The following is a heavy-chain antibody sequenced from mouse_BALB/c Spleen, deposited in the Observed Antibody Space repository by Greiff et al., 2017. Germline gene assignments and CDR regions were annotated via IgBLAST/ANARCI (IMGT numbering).Heavy chain of an antibody. CDR1: GYSITSGYS. D-gene: IGHD2-3*01. J-gene: IGHJ4*01. CDR2: IHYSGST. CDR3: ATPDGYYDAMDY. Sequence: DVQLQESGPDLVKPSQSLSLTCTVTGYSITSGYSWPWIRQFPGNKLEWMGYIHYSGSTNYNPSLKSRISITRDTSKNQFFLQLNSVTTEDTATYYCATPDGYYDAMDYWGQGTSVTVSS. V-gene: IGHV3-1*02.